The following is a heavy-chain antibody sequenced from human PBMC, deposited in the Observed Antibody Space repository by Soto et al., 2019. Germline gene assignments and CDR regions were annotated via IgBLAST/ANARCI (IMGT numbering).Heavy chain of an antibody. CDR2: IYYSGST. D-gene: IGHD3-16*02. Sequence: PSETLSLTCTVSGGSISSYYWSWIRQPPGKGLEWIGYIYYSGSTNYNPSLKSRVTISVDTSKNQFSLKLSSVTAADTAVYYCARISYDYVWGSYRLDRYYYYGMDVWGQGTTVTVSS. V-gene: IGHV4-59*01. CDR1: GGSISSYY. J-gene: IGHJ6*02. CDR3: ARISYDYVWGSYRLDRYYYYGMDV.